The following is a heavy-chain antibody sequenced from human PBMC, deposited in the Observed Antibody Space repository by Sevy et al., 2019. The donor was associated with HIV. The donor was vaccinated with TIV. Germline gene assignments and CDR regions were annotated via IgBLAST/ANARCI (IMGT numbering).Heavy chain of an antibody. CDR3: TRFYYYGSSGYYYYYGMDV. D-gene: IGHD3-22*01. J-gene: IGHJ6*02. Sequence: GGSLRLSCTASGFTFGDYAMSWFRQAPGKGLEWVGFIRSKAYGGTTEYAASVKGRFTISRDDSKSIAYLQMNSLKTEDTAVYYCTRFYYYGSSGYYYYYGMDVWGQGTTVTVSS. V-gene: IGHV3-49*03. CDR2: IRSKAYGGTT. CDR1: GFTFGDYA.